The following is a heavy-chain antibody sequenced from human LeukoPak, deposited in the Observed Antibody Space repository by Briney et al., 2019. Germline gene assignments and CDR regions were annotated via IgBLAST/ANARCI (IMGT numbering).Heavy chain of an antibody. CDR1: GFTFSSYW. V-gene: IGHV3-7*01. D-gene: IGHD2-15*01. CDR3: ARAPLGRYCSGGSCYSSSGAVDF. CDR2: IKRDGSEK. Sequence: GGSLRLSCAASGFTFSSYWMSWVRQAPGKGPEWVANIKRDGSEKYCVDSVRGRFTISRDNAKNSLYLQMNSLRAEDTAVYYCARAPLGRYCSGGSCYSSSGAVDFWGQGTMVTVSS. J-gene: IGHJ3*01.